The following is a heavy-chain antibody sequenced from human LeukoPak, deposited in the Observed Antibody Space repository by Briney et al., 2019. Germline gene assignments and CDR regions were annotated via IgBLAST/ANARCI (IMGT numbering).Heavy chain of an antibody. J-gene: IGHJ4*02. CDR2: IYSTGST. V-gene: IGHV4-4*07. Sequence: SETLSLTCTVSGGSINFYYWSWIRQPAGKGLEWIGRIYSTGSTNYSPSLKSRVTMSVDKSKNQFSLNLSSVTAADTAVYYCARLGDGFNTAGGFDYWGQGTLVTVSS. CDR1: GGSINFYY. D-gene: IGHD5-24*01. CDR3: ARLGDGFNTAGGFDY.